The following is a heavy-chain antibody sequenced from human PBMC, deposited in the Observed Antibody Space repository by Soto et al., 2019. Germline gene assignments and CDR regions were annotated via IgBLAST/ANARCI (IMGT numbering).Heavy chain of an antibody. V-gene: IGHV3-11*01. CDR3: ARDRRRQTEDVTGYYYYYMDV. Sequence: GGSLRLSCAASGFTFSDYYMSWIRQAPGKGLEWVSYISSSGSTIYYADSVKGRFTISRDNAKNSLYLQMNSLRAEDTAVYYCARDRRRQTEDVTGYYYYYMDVWGKGTTVTVSS. D-gene: IGHD1-1*01. CDR1: GFTFSDYY. J-gene: IGHJ6*03. CDR2: ISSSGSTI.